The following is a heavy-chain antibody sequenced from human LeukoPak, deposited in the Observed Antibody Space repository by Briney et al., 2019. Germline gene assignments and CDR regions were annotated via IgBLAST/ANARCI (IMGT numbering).Heavy chain of an antibody. CDR2: IKQDGSEK. Sequence: GGSLRLSCAASGFTVSSNYLSWVRQAPGKGLEWVADIKQDGSEKDSVDSVKGRFTIARDNAKNSLYLQMNSLGAEDTAVYYCARGSKWNYVLHFDFWGQGTVVTVSS. J-gene: IGHJ4*02. CDR1: GFTVSSNY. CDR3: ARGSKWNYVLHFDF. V-gene: IGHV3-7*05. D-gene: IGHD1-7*01.